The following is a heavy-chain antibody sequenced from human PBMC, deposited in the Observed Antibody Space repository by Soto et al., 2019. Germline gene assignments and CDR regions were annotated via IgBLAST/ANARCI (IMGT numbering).Heavy chain of an antibody. V-gene: IGHV3-23*01. J-gene: IGHJ1*01. CDR1: GFTFGNYA. D-gene: IGHD3-3*01. CDR3: VLSECDSTDCRRFPH. Sequence: EVQLLESGGGLAQPGGSLRLSCAASGFTFGNYAMSWVRQAPGKGLEWVSAISGYGDRTYYADSVKGRFTISRDNSKSTLYLQMNSLRADDTAVYYCVLSECDSTDCRRFPHWGQGTLVSVSS. CDR2: ISGYGDRT.